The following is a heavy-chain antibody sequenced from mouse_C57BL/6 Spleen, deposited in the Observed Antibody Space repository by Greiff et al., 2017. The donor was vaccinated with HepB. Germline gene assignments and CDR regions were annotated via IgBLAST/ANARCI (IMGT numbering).Heavy chain of an antibody. CDR2: ISSGSSTI. V-gene: IGHV5-17*01. Sequence: EVMLVESGGGLVKPGGSLKLSCAASGFTFSDYGMHWVRQAPEKGLEWVAYISSGSSTIYYAVTVKGRFTISRDNAKNTLFLQMTSLRSEDTAMYYCARGASWFAYWGQGTLVTVSA. CDR3: ARGASWFAY. J-gene: IGHJ3*01. CDR1: GFTFSDYG.